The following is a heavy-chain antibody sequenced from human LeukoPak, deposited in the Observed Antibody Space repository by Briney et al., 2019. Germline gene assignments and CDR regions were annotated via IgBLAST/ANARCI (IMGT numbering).Heavy chain of an antibody. Sequence: SETLSLTCTVSGGSISSGDYYWSWIRQPPGKGLEWIGYIYYSGSTYYNPSLKSRVTISVDTSKNQFSLKLSSVTAADTAVYYCARHSGLPAGRLGGYFDYWGQGTLVTVSS. D-gene: IGHD3-10*01. J-gene: IGHJ4*02. CDR1: GGSISSGDYY. CDR3: ARHSGLPAGRLGGYFDY. CDR2: IYYSGST. V-gene: IGHV4-30-4*08.